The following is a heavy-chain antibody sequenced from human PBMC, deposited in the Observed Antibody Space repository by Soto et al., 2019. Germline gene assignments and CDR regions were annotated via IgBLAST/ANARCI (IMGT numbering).Heavy chain of an antibody. V-gene: IGHV3-48*04. CDR3: ARVPGTARWWDF. D-gene: IGHD2-15*01. J-gene: IGHJ4*02. CDR2: IFATSTTI. CDR1: GFTFSSYS. Sequence: PGGSLRLSCVASGFTFSSYSMVWVRQAPGKGLEWVSYIFATSTTIYYADSVRGRFTISRDNARNSLYLQMNSLRAEDTAVYYCARVPGTARWWDFWGQGTLVTVSS.